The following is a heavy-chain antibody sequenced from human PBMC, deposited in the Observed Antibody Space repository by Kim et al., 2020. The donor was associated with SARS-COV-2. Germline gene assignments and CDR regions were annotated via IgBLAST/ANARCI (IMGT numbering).Heavy chain of an antibody. CDR2: ISYDGSNK. D-gene: IGHD4-17*01. V-gene: IGHV3-30*18. J-gene: IGHJ6*02. CDR1: GFTFSSYG. CDR3: AKDTSYGANYYGMDV. Sequence: GGSLRLSCAASGFTFSSYGMHWVRQAPGKGLEWVAVISYDGSNKYYADSVKGRFTISRDNSKNTLYLQMNSLRAEDTAVYYCAKDTSYGANYYGMDVWGQGTTVTVSS.